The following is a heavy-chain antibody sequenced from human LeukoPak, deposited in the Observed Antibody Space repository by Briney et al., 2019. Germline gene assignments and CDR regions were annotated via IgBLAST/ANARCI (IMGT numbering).Heavy chain of an antibody. D-gene: IGHD1-14*01. V-gene: IGHV1-18*01. CDR3: ARDQTNPYYYYGMDV. Sequence: GASVKVSCKASGYTFTSYGISWVRQAPGQGLEWMGWISAYNGNTNYAQKIQGRVTMTTDTSTSTAYMELRSLRSDDTAVYYCARDQTNPYYYYGMDVWGQGTTVTVSS. CDR1: GYTFTSYG. CDR2: ISAYNGNT. J-gene: IGHJ6*02.